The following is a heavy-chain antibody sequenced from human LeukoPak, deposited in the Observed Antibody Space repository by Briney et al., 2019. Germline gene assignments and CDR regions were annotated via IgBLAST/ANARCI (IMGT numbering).Heavy chain of an antibody. J-gene: IGHJ3*02. V-gene: IGHV4-39*07. Sequence: SETLSLTCTVSGGSISSSSYYWGWIRQPPGKGLEWIGSIYYSGSTYYNPSLKSRVTISVDTSKNQFSLKLSSVTAADTAVYYCARDWRYCGGDCPEADAFDIWGQGTMVTVSS. CDR2: IYYSGST. CDR3: ARDWRYCGGDCPEADAFDI. CDR1: GGSISSSSYY. D-gene: IGHD2-21*02.